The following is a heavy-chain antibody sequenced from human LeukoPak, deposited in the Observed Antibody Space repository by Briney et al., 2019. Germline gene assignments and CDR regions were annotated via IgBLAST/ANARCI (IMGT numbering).Heavy chain of an antibody. D-gene: IGHD5-12*01. Sequence: GGSLRLSCAASGFPFSTYSMNWVRQAPGKGLEWVSSISRISNYIYSDSVKGRFTISRDNAKNSVYLQMNSLRAKDTGVYYRARERRGGIVAMVDAFDIWGQGAMVTVSS. CDR2: ISRISNYI. CDR3: ARERRGGIVAMVDAFDI. CDR1: GFPFSTYS. J-gene: IGHJ3*02. V-gene: IGHV3-21*01.